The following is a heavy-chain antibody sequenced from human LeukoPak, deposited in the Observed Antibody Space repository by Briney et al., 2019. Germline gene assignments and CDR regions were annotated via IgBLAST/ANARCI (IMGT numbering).Heavy chain of an antibody. J-gene: IGHJ4*02. D-gene: IGHD6-19*01. Sequence: GGSLRLSCAASGFTFSRSAMTWVRQTPGKGLDWVSSISSSGNTYYADSVKGRFTISRDNSKNMLYLQVNSLRAEDTAVYYCARDGEVAGTSDYWGQGTLVTGSS. V-gene: IGHV3-23*01. CDR1: GFTFSRSA. CDR3: ARDGEVAGTSDY. CDR2: ISSSGNT.